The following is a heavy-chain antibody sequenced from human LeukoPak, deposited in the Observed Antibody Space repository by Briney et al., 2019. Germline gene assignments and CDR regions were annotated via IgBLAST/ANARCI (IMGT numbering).Heavy chain of an antibody. CDR3: ARRYNWNYFGINWFDP. J-gene: IGHJ5*02. Sequence: SETLSLTCTVSGGSISSGSYYWSWIRQPAGKGLEWIGRIYTSGSTNYNPSLKSRVTISVDTSKNQFSLKLSSVTAADTAVYYCARRYNWNYFGINWFDPWGQGTLVTVSS. D-gene: IGHD1-7*01. CDR1: GGSISSGSYY. CDR2: IYTSGST. V-gene: IGHV4-61*02.